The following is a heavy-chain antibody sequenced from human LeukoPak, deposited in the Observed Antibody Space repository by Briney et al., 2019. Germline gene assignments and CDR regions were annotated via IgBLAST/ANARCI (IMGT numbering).Heavy chain of an antibody. CDR1: GFTFSSYS. J-gene: IGHJ4*02. CDR3: ARSADRSGYFREITLYYFDY. CDR2: ISNRATTI. V-gene: IGHV3-48*03. Sequence: GRSLRLSCAASGFTFSSYSMHWVRQAPSKGQEWVSYISNRATTIHYADSVRGRFTISRDNAKKSLYLQMNGLRAEDTAVYYCARSADRSGYFREITLYYFDYWGQGTLVTVSS. D-gene: IGHD3-22*01.